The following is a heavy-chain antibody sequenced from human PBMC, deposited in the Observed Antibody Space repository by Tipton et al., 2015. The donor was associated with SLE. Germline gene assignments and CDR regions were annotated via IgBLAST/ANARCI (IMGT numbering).Heavy chain of an antibody. J-gene: IGHJ4*02. CDR3: SSYTDGYKMFDY. Sequence: SLRLSCAASGFIVSNYCMSWVRQAPGKGLEWVSLIRSKVFGATTKYAASVKGRFTMSRDDSKNIAYLQMNSLKTEDTAVYYCSSYTDGYKMFDYWGQGTLVTVSS. D-gene: IGHD5-24*01. CDR2: IRSKVFGATT. CDR1: GFIVSNYC. V-gene: IGHV3-49*04.